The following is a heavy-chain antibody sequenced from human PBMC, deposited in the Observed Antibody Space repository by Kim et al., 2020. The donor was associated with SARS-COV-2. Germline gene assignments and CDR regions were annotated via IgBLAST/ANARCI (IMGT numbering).Heavy chain of an antibody. CDR2: ISAYNGNT. D-gene: IGHD3-9*01. CDR3: ARDQEGLRYFDWLAGDDAFDI. CDR1: GYTFTSYG. V-gene: IGHV1-18*04. Sequence: ASVKVSCKASGYTFTSYGISWVRQAPGQGLEWMGWISAYNGNTNYAQKLQGRVTMTTDTSTCTAYMELRSLRSDDTAVYYCARDQEGLRYFDWLAGDDAFDIWGQGTMVTVSS. J-gene: IGHJ3*02.